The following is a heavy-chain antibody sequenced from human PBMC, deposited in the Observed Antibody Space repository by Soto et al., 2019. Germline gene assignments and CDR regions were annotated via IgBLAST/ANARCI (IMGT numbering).Heavy chain of an antibody. Sequence: QVQLVQSGAEVKRPGASVKVSCKASGDTLSNFDFNWVRQATGQGLEWMGWMYPNNGQTAYARTFQGRVTMTWNSSISTAYMELSSLTSEDTAFYYCATMIRGLIHWLDPWGQGTLVTVSS. CDR2: MYPNNGQT. J-gene: IGHJ5*02. CDR3: ATMIRGLIHWLDP. D-gene: IGHD3-16*01. CDR1: GDTLSNFD. V-gene: IGHV1-8*01.